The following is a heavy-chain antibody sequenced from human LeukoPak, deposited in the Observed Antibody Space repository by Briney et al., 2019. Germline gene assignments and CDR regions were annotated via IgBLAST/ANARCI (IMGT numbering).Heavy chain of an antibody. D-gene: IGHD2-21*02. CDR1: GFTFSSYG. CDR2: ISYDGSNK. CDR3: AKDYTTGDPEYCGGDCYQDENYTDY. Sequence: GGSLRLSCAASGFTFSSYGMHWVRQAPGKGLEWVAVISYDGSNKYYADSVKGRFTISRDNSKNTLYLQMNSLRAEDTAVYYCAKDYTTGDPEYCGGDCYQDENYTDYWGQGTLVTVSS. J-gene: IGHJ4*02. V-gene: IGHV3-30*18.